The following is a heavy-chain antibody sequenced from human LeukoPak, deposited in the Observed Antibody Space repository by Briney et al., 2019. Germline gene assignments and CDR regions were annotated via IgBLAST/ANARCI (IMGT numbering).Heavy chain of an antibody. V-gene: IGHV3-73*01. Sequence: GGSLRLSCAASGFTFSDSAMHWVRQACGKGLEWVGRIKSKSNSYATAYAASVKGRFTISRDDSKNTAYLQMNNLKTEDTAVYYCTRHDPRSWSYYFDYWGQGTLVTVSS. CDR1: GFTFSDSA. CDR3: TRHDPRSWSYYFDY. CDR2: IKSKSNSYAT. D-gene: IGHD6-13*01. J-gene: IGHJ4*02.